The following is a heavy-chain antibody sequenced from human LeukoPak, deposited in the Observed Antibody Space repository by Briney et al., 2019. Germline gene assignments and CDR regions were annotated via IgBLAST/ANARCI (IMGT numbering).Heavy chain of an antibody. V-gene: IGHV3-48*02. Sequence: GGSLRLSCAASGFTFSRYSMNWVRQAPGKGLEWVSYISPSSTSIYHADSVKGRFTMSRDNAEYLLFLQMNSLRDEDTAVYYCARAAYSSSPDYWGQGTLVTVSS. CDR1: GFTFSRYS. CDR3: ARAAYSSSPDY. J-gene: IGHJ4*02. D-gene: IGHD6-13*01. CDR2: ISPSSTSI.